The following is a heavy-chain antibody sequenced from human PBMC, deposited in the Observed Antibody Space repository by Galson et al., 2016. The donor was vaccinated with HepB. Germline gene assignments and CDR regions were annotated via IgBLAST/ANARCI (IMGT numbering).Heavy chain of an antibody. D-gene: IGHD1-26*01. CDR3: VRSAYSGSYFDY. V-gene: IGHV3-53*04. CDR2: IYSGDRT. J-gene: IGHJ4*02. Sequence: SLRLSCAASGFTVSSNYMTWVRQAPGKGLEWVSSIYSGDRTYYAVSVKGRFTISRHNSKNTLYLQMNSLRTEDTAVYYCVRSAYSGSYFDYWGQGTLVTVSS. CDR1: GFTVSSNY.